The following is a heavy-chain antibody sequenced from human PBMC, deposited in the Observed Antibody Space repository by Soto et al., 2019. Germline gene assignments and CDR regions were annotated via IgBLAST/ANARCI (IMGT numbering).Heavy chain of an antibody. CDR3: AKAYFVWSSEQPYYFDY. Sequence: GGSLRLSCAASGFTFSNYAMTWVRQGPGKGLEWVSGISGSGGRSYYAYSVKGRFTISRDNSKSTLYLQMNSLRAEDTAVYYCAKAYFVWSSEQPYYFDYWGQGTLVTVSS. J-gene: IGHJ4*02. V-gene: IGHV3-23*01. CDR1: GFTFSNYA. CDR2: ISGSGGRS. D-gene: IGHD3-16*01.